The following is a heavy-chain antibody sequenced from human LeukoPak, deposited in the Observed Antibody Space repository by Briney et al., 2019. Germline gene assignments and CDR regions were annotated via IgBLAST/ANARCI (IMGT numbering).Heavy chain of an antibody. J-gene: IGHJ4*02. CDR1: GFTFSSYG. Sequence: GGSLRLSCAASGFTFSSYGMHWVRQAPGKGLEWVAVIWYDGSNKYYADSVKGRFTISRDNSKNTLYLQMNSLRAEDTAVYYCARALGLNYYGSGSYYPPVYWGQGTLVTVSS. D-gene: IGHD3-10*01. CDR2: IWYDGSNK. V-gene: IGHV3-33*01. CDR3: ARALGLNYYGSGSYYPPVY.